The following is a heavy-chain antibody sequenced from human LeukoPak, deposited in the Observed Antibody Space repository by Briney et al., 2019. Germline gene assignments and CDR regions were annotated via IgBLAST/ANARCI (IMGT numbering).Heavy chain of an antibody. CDR2: ISGSGGST. J-gene: IGHJ4*02. V-gene: IGHV3-23*01. Sequence: GGSLRLSCAASGFTFSSYAMSWVRQAPGKGLEWVSGISGSGGSTYYADSVKGRFTISRDNAKNSLYLQMNSLRAEDTAVYYCANRPYSGYGQFDYWGQGTLVTVSS. D-gene: IGHD5-12*01. CDR1: GFTFSSYA. CDR3: ANRPYSGYGQFDY.